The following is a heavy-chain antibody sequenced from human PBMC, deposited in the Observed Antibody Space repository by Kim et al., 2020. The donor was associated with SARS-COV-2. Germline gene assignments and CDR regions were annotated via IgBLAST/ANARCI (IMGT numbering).Heavy chain of an antibody. Sequence: GGSLRLSCAGSGFIFSDYAMTWVRQAPGKGLEWVSSISGGGTGTYYADSVKGRFTISRDNSKNTLYLQMNSLRGEDTAIYYCAKDPLRIALRRPPHELGMDVWGQGTTVSVSS. CDR2: ISGGGTGT. V-gene: IGHV3-23*01. CDR3: AKDPLRIALRRPPHELGMDV. D-gene: IGHD6-6*01. CDR1: GFIFSDYA. J-gene: IGHJ6*02.